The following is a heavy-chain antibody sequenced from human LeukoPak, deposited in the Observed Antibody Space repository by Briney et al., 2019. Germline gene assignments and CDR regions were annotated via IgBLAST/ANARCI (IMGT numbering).Heavy chain of an antibody. CDR1: GGSISSGGYS. D-gene: IGHD5-18*01. Sequence: PSQTLSLTCAVSGGSISSGGYSWSWIRQPPGKGLEWIGYIYHSGSTYYNPSLKSRVTISVDRPKNQFSLKLGSVSATDTAVYYCVSPRGFSYGYFDYWGQGTLVTVSS. J-gene: IGHJ4*02. CDR2: IYHSGST. V-gene: IGHV4-30-2*01. CDR3: VSPRGFSYGYFDY.